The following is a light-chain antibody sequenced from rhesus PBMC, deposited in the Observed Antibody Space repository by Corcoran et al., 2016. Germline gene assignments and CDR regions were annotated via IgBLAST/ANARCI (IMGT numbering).Light chain of an antibody. CDR1: ENVNNY. V-gene: IGKV1-74*01. CDR2: KAS. J-gene: IGKJ3*01. Sequence: DIQMTQSPSSLSASVGDRVTITCRASENVNNYLHWYQQKPGKAPKLLIYKASTLQSGVPSRFSGSGSGTDFTLTISSLQPEDFATYYWQHSYGTPFTFGPGTKLDIK. CDR3: QHSYGTPFT.